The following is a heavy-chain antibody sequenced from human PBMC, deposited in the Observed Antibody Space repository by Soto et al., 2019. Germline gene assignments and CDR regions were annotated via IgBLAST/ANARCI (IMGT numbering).Heavy chain of an antibody. Sequence: SETLSLTCAVYGLAFSGYYWTWVRQPPGKGLEWIGEIYQGLSIVYNPSLKSRAAISGDTAKNQFSLQLSSVTAADTGVYYCARHGGYYFDYWGQGALVTVSS. CDR1: GLAFSGYY. J-gene: IGHJ4*02. CDR3: ARHGGYYFDY. D-gene: IGHD3-16*01. CDR2: IYQGLSI. V-gene: IGHV4-34*01.